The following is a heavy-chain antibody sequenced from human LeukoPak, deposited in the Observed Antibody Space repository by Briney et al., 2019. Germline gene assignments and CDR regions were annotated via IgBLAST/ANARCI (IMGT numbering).Heavy chain of an antibody. CDR3: ARWNGDYFDY. V-gene: IGHV1-8*02. Sequence: ASVKVSCKASGYTFTGYYMHWVRQAPGQGLEWMGWMNPNSGNTGYAQKFQGRVTMTRNTSISTAYMELSSLRSEDTAVYYCARWNGDYFDYWGQGTLVTVSS. CDR1: GYTFTGYY. J-gene: IGHJ4*02. CDR2: MNPNSGNT. D-gene: IGHD1-1*01.